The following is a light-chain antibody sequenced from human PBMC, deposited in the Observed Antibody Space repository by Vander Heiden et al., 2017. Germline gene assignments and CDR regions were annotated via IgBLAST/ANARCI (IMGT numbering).Light chain of an antibody. CDR1: GSDAGGSNH. CDR3: SSITGGNGLV. V-gene: IGLV2-8*01. CDR2: GII. Sequence: QSALIQPPSAPGSPGQPVTISCPGTGSDAGGSNHVSWYQQHPGKAPELMIYGIIKRPSGVPDRFSGSKSGSTASLTVAGLQAEDEADYHGSSITGGNGLVFGGGTKLTVL. J-gene: IGLJ2*01.